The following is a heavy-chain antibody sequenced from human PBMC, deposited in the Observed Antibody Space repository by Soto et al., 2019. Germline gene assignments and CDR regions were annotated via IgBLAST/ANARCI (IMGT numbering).Heavy chain of an antibody. V-gene: IGHV3-30*18. CDR2: ISYDGSNK. CDR1: GFTFSSYA. D-gene: IGHD2-21*01. Sequence: QVQLVESGGGVVQPGRSLRLSCAASGFTFSSYARPGFGQAPAKGWGWVAVISYDGSNKYYADSVKGRFTISRDSSKNTLYLQMNSLRAEDTAVYYCAKDAKQGSFAPRIDYWGQGTLVTVSS. CDR3: AKDAKQGSFAPRIDY. J-gene: IGHJ4*02.